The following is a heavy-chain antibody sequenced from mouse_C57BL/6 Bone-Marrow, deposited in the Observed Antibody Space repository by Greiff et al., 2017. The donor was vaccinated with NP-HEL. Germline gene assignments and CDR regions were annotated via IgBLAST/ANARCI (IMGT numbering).Heavy chain of an antibody. CDR3: ARRDYVVPFAY. V-gene: IGHV1-42*01. CDR1: GYSFTGYY. D-gene: IGHD2-4*01. CDR2: INPSTGGT. J-gene: IGHJ3*01. Sequence: EVQLQQSGPELVKPGASVKISCKASGYSFTGYYMNWVKQSPEKSLEWIGEINPSTGGTTYNQKFKAKATLTVDKSSSTAYMQLKSLTSEDSAVYYCARRDYVVPFAYWGQGTLVTVSA.